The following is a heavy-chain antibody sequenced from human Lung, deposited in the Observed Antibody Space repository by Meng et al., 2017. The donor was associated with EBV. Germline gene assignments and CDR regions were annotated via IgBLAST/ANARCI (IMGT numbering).Heavy chain of an antibody. J-gene: IGHJ4*02. CDR2: IYYSGST. V-gene: IGHV4-61*08. Sequence: VRLQQGGAGLLKPSGTLSPTCTVSGGSVSSGGYYWSWIRQPPGKGLEWIGYIYYSGSTNFNPSLKSRVTISVDTSKNQFSLKLSSVTAADTAVYYCARDSDSAYSLGYWGQGTLVTVSS. CDR3: ARDSDSAYSLGY. D-gene: IGHD2-21*01. CDR1: GGSVSSGGYY.